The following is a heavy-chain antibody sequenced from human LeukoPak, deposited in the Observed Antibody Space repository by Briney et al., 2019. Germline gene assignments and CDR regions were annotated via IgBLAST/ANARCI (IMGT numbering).Heavy chain of an antibody. CDR1: GYTFTSYG. V-gene: IGHV1-18*01. J-gene: IGHJ4*02. D-gene: IGHD3-10*01. Sequence: ASVKVSCKASGYTFTSYGISWVRQAPGQGLEWMGWISAYNGNTNYAQKLQGRVTMTTDTSTSTAYMELRSLRSDDTAVYYCARAMVRGVGGIPTYYWGQGTLATVSS. CDR2: ISAYNGNT. CDR3: ARAMVRGVGGIPTYY.